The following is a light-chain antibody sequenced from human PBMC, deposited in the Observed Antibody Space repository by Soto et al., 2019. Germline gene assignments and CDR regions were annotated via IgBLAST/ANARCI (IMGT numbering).Light chain of an antibody. Sequence: EIVMTQSPATLSVSPGEGATLSCRASQSVSSDLAWYQQKPGQAPRLFIYGAFTRATGIPARFSASGSGTDFTLTISDVQPEDFALYYCHQRQSWPRTFGQGTKVDIK. V-gene: IGKV3-15*01. CDR3: HQRQSWPRT. CDR1: QSVSSD. J-gene: IGKJ1*01. CDR2: GAF.